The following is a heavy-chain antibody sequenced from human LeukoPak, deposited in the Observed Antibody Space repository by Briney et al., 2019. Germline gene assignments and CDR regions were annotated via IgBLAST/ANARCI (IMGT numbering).Heavy chain of an antibody. J-gene: IGHJ4*02. D-gene: IGHD6-19*01. V-gene: IGHV3-21*01. CDR2: ISSSSSYI. Sequence: GGSLRLSCAASGFTFSSYSMNWVRQAPGKGLEWVSSISSSSSYIYYADSVKGRFTISRDNAKNSLYLQMNSLRAEDTAVYYCARGRGSGWYEDFDYWGQGTLVTVSS. CDR1: GFTFSSYS. CDR3: ARGRGSGWYEDFDY.